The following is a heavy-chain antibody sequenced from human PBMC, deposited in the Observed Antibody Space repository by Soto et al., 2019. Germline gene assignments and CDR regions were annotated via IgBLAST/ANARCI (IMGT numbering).Heavy chain of an antibody. J-gene: IGHJ4*02. CDR1: GFSLSTSGVG. CDR2: IYWDDDK. CDR3: AHRVNRYFTAMTHFDY. Sequence: QITLKESGPPLVKPTQTLTLTCTFSGFSLSTSGVGVGWIRQPPGKALEWLALIYWDDDKRSSPSLKSRLTITKDISKNQVVSTMTNMFPLNTATYYCAHRVNRYFTAMTHFDYWGQGTLVTVSS. V-gene: IGHV2-5*02. D-gene: IGHD5-18*01.